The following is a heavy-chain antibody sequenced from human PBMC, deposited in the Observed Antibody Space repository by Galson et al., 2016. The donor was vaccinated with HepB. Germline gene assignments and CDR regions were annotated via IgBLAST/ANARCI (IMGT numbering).Heavy chain of an antibody. Sequence: SVKVSCKASGYTFTDYYIQWVRQAPGQGLEWMGGIIPVFGTGHYAQKFQDRVTITADKSTSTGYMELNSLRSDDTALYFCASAEQLAFDCWGRGPLLTVSS. CDR1: GYTFTDYY. V-gene: IGHV1-69*06. CDR2: IIPVFGTG. CDR3: ASAEQLAFDC. D-gene: IGHD1/OR15-1a*01. J-gene: IGHJ4*02.